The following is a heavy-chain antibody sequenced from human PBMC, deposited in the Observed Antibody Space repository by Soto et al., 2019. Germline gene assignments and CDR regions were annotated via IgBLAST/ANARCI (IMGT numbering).Heavy chain of an antibody. Sequence: EVQLVQSGGGLVQPGGSLRLSCGASGFDFNNYWMHWVRQDPGKGLVWVSRINGDGSDIKYADSVKGRFTISRDNAKNTVYLQMNSRRAEDRAVYYCARDPSTGDWFDAWGQGPLVTGSS. V-gene: IGHV3-74*03. J-gene: IGHJ5*02. D-gene: IGHD2-2*01. CDR3: ARDPSTGDWFDA. CDR1: GFDFNNYW. CDR2: INGDGSDI.